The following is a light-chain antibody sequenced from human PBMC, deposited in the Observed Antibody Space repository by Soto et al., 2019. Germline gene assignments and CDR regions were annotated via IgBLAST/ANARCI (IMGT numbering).Light chain of an antibody. V-gene: IGKV1-5*03. CDR2: KAS. J-gene: IGKJ1*01. CDR1: QSISNW. Sequence: DIQMTQSPSTLSASVGDRVTIACRASQSISNWLAWYQQRPGKAPKLLIYKASNLESGVPSRFSGSGSGTEFTLIISSLQPDDFATYYCQQYNSYSPWTFGQGTKVDI. CDR3: QQYNSYSPWT.